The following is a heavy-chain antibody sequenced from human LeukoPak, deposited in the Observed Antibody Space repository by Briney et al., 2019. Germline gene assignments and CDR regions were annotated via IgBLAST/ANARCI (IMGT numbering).Heavy chain of an antibody. CDR1: GFTFSSYG. CDR3: ARHNISSSYDY. J-gene: IGHJ4*02. CDR2: ISYDGSNK. Sequence: PGGSLRLSCAAPGFTFSSYGMHWVRQAPGKGLEWVAVISYDGSNKYYADSVKGRFTISRDNSKNTLYLRMNSLRAEDTTVYYCARHNISSSYDYWGQGTLVTVSS. D-gene: IGHD6-13*01. V-gene: IGHV3-30*03.